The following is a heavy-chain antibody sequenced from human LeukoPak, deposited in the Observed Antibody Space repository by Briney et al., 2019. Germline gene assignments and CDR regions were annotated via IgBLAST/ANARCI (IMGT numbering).Heavy chain of an antibody. CDR1: GFTFSSYE. Sequence: PGGSLRLSCAASGFTFSSYEMNWVRQAPGKGLEWVSYIRSSDSTIHYADSVKGRFTISRDNAKNSLYLQMNSLRAEDTAVYYCARDTTTTGHFDYWGQGTLVTVSS. J-gene: IGHJ4*02. CDR3: ARDTTTTGHFDY. D-gene: IGHD1-1*01. CDR2: IRSSDSTI. V-gene: IGHV3-48*03.